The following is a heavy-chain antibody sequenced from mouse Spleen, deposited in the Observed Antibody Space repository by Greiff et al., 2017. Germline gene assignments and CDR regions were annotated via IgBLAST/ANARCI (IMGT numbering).Heavy chain of an antibody. D-gene: IGHD1-1*01. Sequence: VQRVESGAELVKPGASVKISCKASGYAFSSYWMNWVKQRPGKGLEWIGQIYPGDGDTNYNGKFKGKATLTADKSSSTAYMQLSSLTSEDSAVYFCARITTVVDRFDYWGQGTTLTVSS. CDR3: ARITTVVDRFDY. V-gene: IGHV1-80*01. CDR1: GYAFSSYW. J-gene: IGHJ2*01. CDR2: IYPGDGDT.